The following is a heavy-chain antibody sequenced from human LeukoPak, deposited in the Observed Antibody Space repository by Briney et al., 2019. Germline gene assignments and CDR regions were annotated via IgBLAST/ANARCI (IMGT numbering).Heavy chain of an antibody. V-gene: IGHV4-59*01. Sequence: SETLSLTCTVSGGSISSYYWSWIRQPPGRGLEWIGYIYYSGSTNYNPSLKSRVTISVDTSKNQFSLKLSSVTAADTAVYYCARVGFYYGDPFDPWGQGTLVTVSS. J-gene: IGHJ5*02. D-gene: IGHD4-17*01. CDR3: ARVGFYYGDPFDP. CDR1: GGSISSYY. CDR2: IYYSGST.